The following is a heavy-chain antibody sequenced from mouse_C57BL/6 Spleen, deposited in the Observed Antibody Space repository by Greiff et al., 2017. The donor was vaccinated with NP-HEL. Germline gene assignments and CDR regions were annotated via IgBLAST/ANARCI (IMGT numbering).Heavy chain of an antibody. D-gene: IGHD1-1*01. CDR1: GYSITSGYY. Sequence: EVHLVESGPGLVKPSQSLSLTCSVTGYSITSGYYWNWIRQFPGNKLEWMGYISYDGSNNYNPSLKNRISITRDTSKNQFFLKLNSVTTEDTATYYCARERTTVVFDYWGQGTTLTVSS. V-gene: IGHV3-6*01. J-gene: IGHJ2*01. CDR3: ARERTTVVFDY. CDR2: ISYDGSN.